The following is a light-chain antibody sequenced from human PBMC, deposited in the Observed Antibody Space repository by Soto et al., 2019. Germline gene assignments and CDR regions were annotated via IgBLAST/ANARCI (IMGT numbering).Light chain of an antibody. V-gene: IGKV1-5*01. CDR3: QQYNSYSGT. Sequence: DIQMTQAPSTLSSSVGDRVTITCRASQSISSWLAWYQQKPGKAPKLLIYDASSLESGVPSRFSGRGSGTEFTLTTSSLQPDDFATYYCQQYNSYSGTFGQGTNVDIK. J-gene: IGKJ1*01. CDR2: DAS. CDR1: QSISSW.